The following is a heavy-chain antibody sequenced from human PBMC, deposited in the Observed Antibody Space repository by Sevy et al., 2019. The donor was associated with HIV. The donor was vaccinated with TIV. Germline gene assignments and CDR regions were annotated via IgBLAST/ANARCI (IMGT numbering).Heavy chain of an antibody. Sequence: GGSLRLSCAASGFTFNFHGMHWVRQAPGKGLEWVAFIWHDGSNKYMADSVKGRFTISRDNSKNTLFLQMNSLTVEDTAVYYCARGTENSARWLDPWGQGTLVTVSS. J-gene: IGHJ5*02. CDR3: ARGTENSARWLDP. CDR1: GFTFNFHG. D-gene: IGHD2-15*01. CDR2: IWHDGSNK. V-gene: IGHV3-30*02.